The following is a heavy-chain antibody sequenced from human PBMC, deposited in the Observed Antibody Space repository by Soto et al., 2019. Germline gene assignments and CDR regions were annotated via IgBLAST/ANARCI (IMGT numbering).Heavy chain of an antibody. J-gene: IGHJ6*02. V-gene: IGHV4-34*01. CDR3: ARADCSSTSCYRENYYYGMDV. CDR2: INHSGST. D-gene: IGHD2-2*02. Sequence: SETLSLTCAVYGESFSGYYWSWIRQPPGKGLEWIGEINHSGSTNYNPSLKSRVTISVDTSKNQFSLKLSSVTAADTAVYYCARADCSSTSCYRENYYYGMDVWGQGTTVTVSS. CDR1: GESFSGYY.